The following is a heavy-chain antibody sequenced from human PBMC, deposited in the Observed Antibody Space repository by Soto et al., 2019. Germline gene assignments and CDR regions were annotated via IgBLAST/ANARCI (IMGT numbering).Heavy chain of an antibody. V-gene: IGHV4-59*01. Sequence: PSETLSLTCTVSGGSISSYYWSWIRQPPGKGLEWIGYIYYSGSTNYNPSLKSRVTISVDTSKNQFSLKLSSVTAADTAVYYCARVLFGRGSWLDPWGQGTLVTVSS. D-gene: IGHD3-3*01. J-gene: IGHJ5*02. CDR3: ARVLFGRGSWLDP. CDR1: GGSISSYY. CDR2: IYYSGST.